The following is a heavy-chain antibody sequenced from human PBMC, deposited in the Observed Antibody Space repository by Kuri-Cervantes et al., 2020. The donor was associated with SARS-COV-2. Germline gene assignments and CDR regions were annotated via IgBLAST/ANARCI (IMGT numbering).Heavy chain of an antibody. CDR2: IYHNGKT. V-gene: IGHV4-4*02. D-gene: IGHD5-24*01. J-gene: IGHJ4*02. CDR1: GAPMNNGNW. CDR3: ASLLLWQQFAH. Sequence: SETLSLTCDVSGAPMNNGNWWSWVRPTPGKGLEWIGVIYHNGKTNYNPSLKSRVTISVDESKNQFSLKLNSVTAADTAVYYCASLLLWQQFAHWGQGILVTVSS.